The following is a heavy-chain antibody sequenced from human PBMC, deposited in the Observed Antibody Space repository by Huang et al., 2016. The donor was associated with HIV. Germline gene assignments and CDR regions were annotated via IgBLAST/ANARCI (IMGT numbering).Heavy chain of an antibody. J-gene: IGHJ4*02. D-gene: IGHD3-22*01. Sequence: QVQLEQWGAGLLKASETLSLTCAVYGGSFSGYYWTWLRQAPGKGLEWFGEINNSGNTNYNPSLKSRVNMSVDTSKSQFSLYLTSLSAADTGTYFCARRYNSRRDYWGRGTLVTVHS. CDR3: ARRYNSRRDY. CDR1: GGSFSGYY. CDR2: INNSGNT. V-gene: IGHV4-34*02.